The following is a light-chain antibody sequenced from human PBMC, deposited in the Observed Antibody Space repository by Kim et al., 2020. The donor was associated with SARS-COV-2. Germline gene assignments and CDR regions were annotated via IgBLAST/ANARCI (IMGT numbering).Light chain of an antibody. J-gene: IGLJ1*01. CDR2: QYN. CDR1: KLGDKY. V-gene: IGLV3-1*01. CDR3: QAWDSGSYV. Sequence: ELTQPPSVSVSPGQTASITCSGDKLGDKYVSWYQQKPGQSPVLLIYQYNTRPSGILERFSGSNSESSATLTISGTQAMDEADYYCQAWDSGSYVFGTGTKVTVL.